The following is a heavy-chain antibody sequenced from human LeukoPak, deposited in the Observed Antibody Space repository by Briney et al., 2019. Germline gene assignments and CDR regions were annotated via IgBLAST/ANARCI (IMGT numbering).Heavy chain of an antibody. V-gene: IGHV4-39*07. D-gene: IGHD1-1*01. J-gene: IGHJ6*03. CDR3: ARAMSGTTGTTSGYYYYYYMDV. Sequence: SETLSLTCTVSGGSISSSSYYWGWIRQPPGKGLEWIGSIYYSGSTYYNPSLKSRVTISVDTSKNQFSLKLSSVTAADTAVYYCARAMSGTTGTTSGYYYYYYMDVWGKGTTVTVSS. CDR1: GGSISSSSYY. CDR2: IYYSGST.